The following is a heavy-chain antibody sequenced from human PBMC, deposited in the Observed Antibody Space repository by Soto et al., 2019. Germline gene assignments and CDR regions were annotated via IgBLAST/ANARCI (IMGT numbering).Heavy chain of an antibody. CDR2: ISGSGGST. CDR3: VKGKAYCSGGSCYFDY. V-gene: IGHV3-23*01. J-gene: IGHJ4*02. Sequence: GGSLRLSCAASGFTFSNYAMTWVRQAPGKGLEWVSAISGSGGSTYYADSVKGRFSVSRDNSKNTLYLQMNSLRAEDTAVYYCVKGKAYCSGGSCYFDYWGQGTLVTVSS. D-gene: IGHD2-15*01. CDR1: GFTFSNYA.